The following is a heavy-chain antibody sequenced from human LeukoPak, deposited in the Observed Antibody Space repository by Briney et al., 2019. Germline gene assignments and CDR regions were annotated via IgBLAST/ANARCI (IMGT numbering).Heavy chain of an antibody. CDR2: INHSGST. J-gene: IGHJ4*02. CDR1: GGSFSGYY. V-gene: IGHV4-34*01. Sequence: SETLSLTCAVYGGSFSGYYLSWIRQPPGKGLEWIGEINHSGSTNYNPSLKSRVTISVDTFKNQFSLKLSSVTAADTAVYYCSRFRYFDCPPGLDYWGQGTLVTVSS. CDR3: SRFRYFDCPPGLDY. D-gene: IGHD3-9*01.